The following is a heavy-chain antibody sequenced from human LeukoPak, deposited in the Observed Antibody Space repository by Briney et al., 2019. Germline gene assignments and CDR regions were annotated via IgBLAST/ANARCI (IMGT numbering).Heavy chain of an antibody. D-gene: IGHD6-19*01. CDR2: ISGSGGST. Sequence: GGSLRLSCAASGFTFSSYAMSWVRQAPGKGLEWVSAISGSGGSTYYADSVKGRFTISRDNSKNTLYLQMNRLRAEDTAVYYCAKNLIPLSSGWYPADDYWGQGTLVTVSS. V-gene: IGHV3-23*01. CDR3: AKNLIPLSSGWYPADDY. J-gene: IGHJ4*02. CDR1: GFTFSSYA.